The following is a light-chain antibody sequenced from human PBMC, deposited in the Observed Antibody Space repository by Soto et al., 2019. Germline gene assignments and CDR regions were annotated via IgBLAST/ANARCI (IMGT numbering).Light chain of an antibody. CDR3: AAWDDSLNGYV. J-gene: IGLJ1*01. CDR2: NNN. Sequence: QSVLTQPPSASGTPGQRVTISCSGGSSNIGTNAVNWYQQLPGTAPKLLIYNNNQRPSGVPDRFSGSKSGTSASLAISGLKSEDEADYYCAAWDDSLNGYVFGTGTKLTV. V-gene: IGLV1-44*01. CDR1: SSNIGTNA.